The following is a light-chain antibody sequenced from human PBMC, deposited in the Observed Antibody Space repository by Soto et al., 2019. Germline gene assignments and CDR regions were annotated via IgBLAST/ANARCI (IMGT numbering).Light chain of an antibody. V-gene: IGKV1-5*03. Sequence: DIQMTQSPSPLSASVGDRVTITCRASQSISSWLAWYQQKPGKAPKLVIYKASSLGSGVPSRFSGSGSGTAFTRTPSSLQPDDCATYYSQKHNSYARTFGQGTQVAIK. J-gene: IGKJ1*01. CDR1: QSISSW. CDR2: KAS. CDR3: QKHNSYART.